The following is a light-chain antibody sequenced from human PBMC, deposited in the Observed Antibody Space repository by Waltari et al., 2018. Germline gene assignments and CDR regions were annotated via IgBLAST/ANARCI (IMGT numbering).Light chain of an antibody. V-gene: IGLV2-23*02. Sequence: QSALTQPASVSGSPGQSITISCTGTSSDVGSFNLVSWYQLLPGKAPKLLISEVNKRPSGVSNRFFGSKSGITASLTISGLQTGDEADDYCCSYAGSTAYVVFGGGTKLTVL. CDR1: SSDVGSFNL. CDR3: CSYAGSTAYVV. CDR2: EVN. J-gene: IGLJ2*01.